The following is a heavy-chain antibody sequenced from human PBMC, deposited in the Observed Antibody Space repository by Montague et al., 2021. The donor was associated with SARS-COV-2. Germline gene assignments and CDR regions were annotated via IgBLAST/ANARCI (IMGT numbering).Heavy chain of an antibody. CDR2: IYYSGST. Sequence: SETLSLTCTVSGGSISSYYWSWIRQPPGKGLEWIGYIYYSGSTNYNPSLESRVTISVDTSKNQFSLKLSSVTAADTAVYYCARGGYYDYAFDIWGQGTMVTVSS. CDR1: GGSISSYY. CDR3: ARGGYYDYAFDI. J-gene: IGHJ3*02. D-gene: IGHD3-22*01. V-gene: IGHV4-59*01.